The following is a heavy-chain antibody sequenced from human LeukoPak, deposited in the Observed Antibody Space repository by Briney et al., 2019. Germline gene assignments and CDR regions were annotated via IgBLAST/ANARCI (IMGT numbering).Heavy chain of an antibody. Sequence: PGGSLRLSCVASGFTFSNYAMHWVRQAPGKGLEWAAVISHDGKERYYGGPAKGRFTISRDNSKNTLYFQMNTVRTEDTAMYYCARGSPVTYYYDSSGYYRDAFDIWGQGTMVTVSS. CDR3: ARGSPVTYYYDSSGYYRDAFDI. CDR1: GFTFSNYA. J-gene: IGHJ3*02. CDR2: ISHDGKER. D-gene: IGHD3-22*01. V-gene: IGHV3-30*03.